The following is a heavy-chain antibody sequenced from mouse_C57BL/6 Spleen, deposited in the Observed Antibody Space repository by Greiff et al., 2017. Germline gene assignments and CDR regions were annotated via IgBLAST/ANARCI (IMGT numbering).Heavy chain of an antibody. CDR3: TRESSYYYFDY. V-gene: IGHV5-9-1*02. CDR2: ISSGGDYI. D-gene: IGHD1-1*01. CDR1: GFTFSSYA. Sequence: EVQGVESGEGLVKPGGSLKLSCAASGFTFSSYAMSWVRPTPEKRLEWVAYISSGGDYIYYADTVKGRFTISRDNARNTLYLQMSSLKSEDTAMYYGTRESSYYYFDYWGQGTTLTVSS. J-gene: IGHJ2*01.